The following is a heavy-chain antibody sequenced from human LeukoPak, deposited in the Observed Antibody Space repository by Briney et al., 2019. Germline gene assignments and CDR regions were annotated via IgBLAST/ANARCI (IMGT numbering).Heavy chain of an antibody. CDR2: IYYSGSA. CDR1: GGSISSADFY. V-gene: IGHV4-31*11. Sequence: PSQTLSLTCAVSGGSISSADFYWSWLRQHPGKGLEWIGFIYYSGSAYYNPSLKSRFSISIDTSKNQFSLTLNSVTAADTAVYYCARGSDFFDYWGQGTLVTVSS. CDR3: ARGSDFFDY. J-gene: IGHJ4*02.